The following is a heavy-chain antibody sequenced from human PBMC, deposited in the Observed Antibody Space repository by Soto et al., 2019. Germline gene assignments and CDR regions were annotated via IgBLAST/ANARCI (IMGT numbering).Heavy chain of an antibody. CDR1: GGSFSGYY. V-gene: IGHV4-34*01. Sequence: SETLSLTCAVYGGSFSGYYWSWFRQPPGKGLEWIGEINHSGSTNYNPSLKSRVTISVDTSKNQFSLKLSSVTAADTAVYYCASLAARLYYYYYGMDVWGQGTTVTVSS. J-gene: IGHJ6*02. D-gene: IGHD6-6*01. CDR2: INHSGST. CDR3: ASLAARLYYYYYGMDV.